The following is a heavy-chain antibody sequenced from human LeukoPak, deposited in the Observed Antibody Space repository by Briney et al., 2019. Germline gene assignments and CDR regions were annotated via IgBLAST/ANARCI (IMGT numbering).Heavy chain of an antibody. CDR1: GGSFSGYY. V-gene: IGHV4-34*01. CDR3: AREERAAAGTEY. D-gene: IGHD6-13*01. J-gene: IGHJ4*02. Sequence: SETLSLTCAVYGGSFSGYYWGWIRQPPGKGLEWIGEINHSGSTNYNPSLKSRVTISVDTSKNQFSLKLSSVTAADTAVYYCAREERAAAGTEYWGQGTLVTVSS. CDR2: INHSGST.